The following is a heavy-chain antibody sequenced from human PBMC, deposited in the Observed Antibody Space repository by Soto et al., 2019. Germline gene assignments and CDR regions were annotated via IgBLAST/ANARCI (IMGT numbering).Heavy chain of an antibody. CDR1: GFTFRVYA. CDR3: ARIRQLLFVS. D-gene: IGHD2-2*01. V-gene: IGHV3-23*01. CDR2: IGGTGNTT. J-gene: IGHJ4*02. Sequence: VHLSESGGALVQPGGSLRLSCAASGFTFRVYAMSWFRQAPRGGLEWVSAIGGTGNTTYYADSVKGRFTIARDNSRDTLYLQMTSLRVEDTAVYYCARIRQLLFVSWGQGTLVSVSS.